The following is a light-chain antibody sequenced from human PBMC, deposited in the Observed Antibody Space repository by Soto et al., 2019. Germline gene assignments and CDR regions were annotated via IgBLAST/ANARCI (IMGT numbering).Light chain of an antibody. J-gene: IGLJ1*01. CDR3: SSYTTSYFYV. Sequence: QSVLTQPASVSGSPGQSITISCTGSGRDIGAYDYVSWYQRHPGKAPKLLIYGVKNRPSGVSYRFSASKSAFTASLTISGLQAEDEAHYYCSSYTTSYFYVFGPGTKVTVL. V-gene: IGLV2-14*01. CDR1: GRDIGAYDY. CDR2: GVK.